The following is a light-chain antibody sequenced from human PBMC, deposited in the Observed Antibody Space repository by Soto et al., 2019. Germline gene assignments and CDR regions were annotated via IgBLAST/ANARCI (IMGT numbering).Light chain of an antibody. CDR3: QTWGTGIQV. CDR1: SGHSSYA. CDR2: VNSDGSD. V-gene: IGLV4-69*01. J-gene: IGLJ3*02. Sequence: QAVVTQSPSASASLGASVKLTCTLSSGHSSYAIAWHQQQPEKGPRFLMKVNSDGSDTKGDGIPDRFSGSSSGAERYLTISSLQSEDEADYYCQTWGTGIQVFGGGTKVTVL.